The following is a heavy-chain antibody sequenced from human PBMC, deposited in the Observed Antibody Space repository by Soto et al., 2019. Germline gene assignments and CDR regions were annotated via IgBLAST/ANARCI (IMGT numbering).Heavy chain of an antibody. CDR1: GGSISSYY. J-gene: IGHJ4*02. CDR3: ARENWEYDY. D-gene: IGHD7-27*01. V-gene: IGHV4-59*01. CDR2: IYYSGST. Sequence: SEALSLTCTVSGGSISSYYWSWIRQPPGKGLEWIGYIYYSGSTNYNPSFKSRVTISVDTSKNQFSLKLSSVTAADTAVYYCARENWEYDYWGQGTLVTVSS.